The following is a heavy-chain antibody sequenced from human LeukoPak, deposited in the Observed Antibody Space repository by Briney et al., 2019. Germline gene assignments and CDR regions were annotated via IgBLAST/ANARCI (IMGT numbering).Heavy chain of an antibody. CDR3: AKNPTHAAAGIYFDC. CDR2: ISGSGDSI. CDR1: GFTFSSYA. V-gene: IGHV3-23*01. J-gene: IGHJ4*02. D-gene: IGHD6-13*01. Sequence: AGGSLRLSCAASGFTFSSYAMSWVRQGPERGLEWVSTISGSGDSIYYADSVKGRFTISRDNSKNTLCLEVNSLRADDTAIYYCAKNPTHAAAGIYFDCWGQGTLVTVSS.